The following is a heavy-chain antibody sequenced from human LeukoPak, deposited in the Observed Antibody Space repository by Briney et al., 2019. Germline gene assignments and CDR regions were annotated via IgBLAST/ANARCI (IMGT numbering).Heavy chain of an antibody. V-gene: IGHV3-23*01. D-gene: IGHD3-22*01. CDR1: GFTFSSYE. Sequence: GGSLRLSCAASGFTFSSYEMNWVRQAPGKGLEWVSAISGSGGSTYYADSVKGRFTISRDNSKNTLYLQMNSLSAEDTAVYYCAKDYYDSSGYYYPQGYFDYWGQGTLVTVSS. CDR2: ISGSGGST. J-gene: IGHJ4*02. CDR3: AKDYYDSSGYYYPQGYFDY.